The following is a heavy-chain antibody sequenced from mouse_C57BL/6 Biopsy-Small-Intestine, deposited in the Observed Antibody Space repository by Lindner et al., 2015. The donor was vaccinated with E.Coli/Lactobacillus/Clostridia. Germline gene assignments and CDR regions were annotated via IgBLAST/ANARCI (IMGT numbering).Heavy chain of an antibody. CDR2: IDPETGGT. D-gene: IGHD2-2*01. CDR1: GYTFTDYG. CDR3: TRYYAYDWFAY. J-gene: IGHJ3*01. V-gene: IGHV1-15*01. Sequence: VQLQESGAELVRPGASVTLSCKTSGYTFTDYGMHWVKQTPVHGLEWIGSIDPETGGTAYFQKFKGQAILTADKSSSTAYMELRSLTSEDSAVYYCTRYYAYDWFAYWGQGTLVTVSA.